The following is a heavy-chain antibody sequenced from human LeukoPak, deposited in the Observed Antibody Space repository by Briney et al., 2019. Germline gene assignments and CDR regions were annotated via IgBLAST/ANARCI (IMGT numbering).Heavy chain of an antibody. CDR2: INHSGST. Sequence: GSLRLSCAASGFTFSGYYMSWIRQPPGKGLEWIGEINHSGSTNYNPSLKSRVTISVDTSKNQFSLKLSSVTAADTAVYYCARIVEMATITWGQGTLVTVSS. D-gene: IGHD5-24*01. CDR1: GFTFSGYY. V-gene: IGHV4-34*01. J-gene: IGHJ5*02. CDR3: ARIVEMATIT.